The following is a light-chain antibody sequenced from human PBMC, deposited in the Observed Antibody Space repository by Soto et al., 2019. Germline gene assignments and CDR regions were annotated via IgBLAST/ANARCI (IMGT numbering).Light chain of an antibody. CDR3: QQYNSYLYT. J-gene: IGKJ2*01. CDR2: DAS. V-gene: IGKV1-5*01. Sequence: DIQMTQSPSTLSASVGDRVTITCRASQSISSWLAWYQQKPGKAPKLLIYDASSLESGVPSRFSGSGSGTEFTLTISSLQPDDFATYYCQQYNSYLYTFGQGNKLAIK. CDR1: QSISSW.